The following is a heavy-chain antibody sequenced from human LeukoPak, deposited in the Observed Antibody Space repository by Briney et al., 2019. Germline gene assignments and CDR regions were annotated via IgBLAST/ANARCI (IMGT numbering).Heavy chain of an antibody. D-gene: IGHD3-3*01. CDR2: INTKSGRT. CDR3: ARADFIDAGPYLIGP. V-gene: IGHV1-2*02. J-gene: IGHJ5*02. Sequence: ASVRVSCKTSGYSFTDYYIHWMRQAPGQGLEWMGWINTKSGRTSSARKFQGRVTMTRDPSITTVYMDMAWLTSDDTAIYFCARADFIDAGPYLIGPWGQGTLVTVSS. CDR1: GYSFTDYY.